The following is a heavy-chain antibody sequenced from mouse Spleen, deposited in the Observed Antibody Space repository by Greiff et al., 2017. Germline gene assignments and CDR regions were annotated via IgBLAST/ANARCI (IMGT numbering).Heavy chain of an antibody. CDR1: GYTFTDYN. CDR2: INPNNGGT. Sequence: DVKLVESGPELVKPGASVKIPCKASGYTFTDYNMDWVKQSHGKSLEWIGDINPNNGGTIYNQKFKGKATLTVDKSSSTAYMELRSLTSEDTAVYYCARDRGRYDDAMDYWGQGTSVTVSS. CDR3: ARDRGRYDDAMDY. V-gene: IGHV1-18*01. D-gene: IGHD2-14*01. J-gene: IGHJ4*01.